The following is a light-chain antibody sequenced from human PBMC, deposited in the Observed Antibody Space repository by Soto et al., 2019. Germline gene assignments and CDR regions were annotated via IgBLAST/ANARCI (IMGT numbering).Light chain of an antibody. Sequence: QSALTQPPSASGSPGQSVTISCTGTSSDVGGYNFVSWYQQYPGKAPKLMIYEVSKRPSGVPDRFSGSKSGNTASLTGSGLQAEDEADYYCSSYAGSDNYVFGTGTKLTVL. V-gene: IGLV2-8*01. J-gene: IGLJ1*01. CDR3: SSYAGSDNYV. CDR1: SSDVGGYNF. CDR2: EVS.